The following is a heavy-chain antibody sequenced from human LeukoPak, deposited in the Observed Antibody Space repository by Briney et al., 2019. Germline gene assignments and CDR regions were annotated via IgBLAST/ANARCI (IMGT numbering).Heavy chain of an antibody. J-gene: IGHJ4*02. CDR2: INHSGST. CDR1: GGSFSGYY. Sequence: PSETLSLTCAVYGGSFSGYYWSWIRQPPGKGLEWIGEINHSGSTNYNPSLKSRVTISVDTSKNQFSLKLSPVTAADTAVYYCARLYGDYGALHDYWGQGTLVTVSS. D-gene: IGHD4-17*01. V-gene: IGHV4-34*01. CDR3: ARLYGDYGALHDY.